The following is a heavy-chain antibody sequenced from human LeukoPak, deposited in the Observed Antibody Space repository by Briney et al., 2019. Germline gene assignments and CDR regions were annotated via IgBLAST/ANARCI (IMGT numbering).Heavy chain of an antibody. CDR2: INSDGSST. V-gene: IGHV3-74*01. Sequence: PGGSLRLSCAASGFTFSSYWMHWVRQAPGKGLVWVSRINSDGSSTSYADSVKGRFTISRDNAKNSLYLQMNSLRAEDTALYYCARGGWFGDVRQIGYYYYMDVWGKGTTVTVSS. J-gene: IGHJ6*03. CDR1: GFTFSSYW. CDR3: ARGGWFGDVRQIGYYYYMDV. D-gene: IGHD3-10*01.